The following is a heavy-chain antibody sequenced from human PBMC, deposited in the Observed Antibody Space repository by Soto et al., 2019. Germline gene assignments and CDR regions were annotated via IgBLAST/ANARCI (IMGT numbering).Heavy chain of an antibody. CDR1: GFTFTSSA. CDR2: IVVGSGNT. CDR3: AADPSSGTFYYYGMDV. V-gene: IGHV1-58*01. J-gene: IGHJ6*02. Sequence: QMQLVQSGPEVKKPGTSVKVSCKASGFTFTSSAVQWVRQARGQRLEWIGWIVVGSGNTNYAQKFQERVTITRDMSTSTAYMELSSLRSEDTGVYYCAADPSSGTFYYYGMDVWGQGTTVTVSS. D-gene: IGHD1-26*01.